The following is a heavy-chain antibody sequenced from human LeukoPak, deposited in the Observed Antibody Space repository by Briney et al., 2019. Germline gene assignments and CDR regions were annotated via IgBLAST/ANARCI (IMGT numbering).Heavy chain of an antibody. CDR1: GGTFSSYA. CDR3: ARDPYGDPDY. V-gene: IGHV1-69*05. CDR2: IIPIFGTA. Sequence: GASVKVSCKASGGTFSSYAISWVRQAPGQGLEWMGGIIPIFGTANYAQKLQGRVTMTTDTSTSTAYMELRSLRSDDTAMYYCARDPYGDPDYWGQGTLVTVSS. J-gene: IGHJ4*02. D-gene: IGHD4-17*01.